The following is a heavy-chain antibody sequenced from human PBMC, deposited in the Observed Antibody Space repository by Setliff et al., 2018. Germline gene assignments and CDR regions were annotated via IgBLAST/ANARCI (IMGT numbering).Heavy chain of an antibody. V-gene: IGHV4-30-4*08. J-gene: IGHJ5*02. CDR1: GGSITSGSYY. CDR3: AREVAGTYHYFDP. D-gene: IGHD6-19*01. CDR2: IYFSGST. Sequence: SETLSLTCAVSGGSITSGSYYWSWIRQPPGKGLEWIGYIYFSGSTYYNPSLKSRVTLSLGTSKNQFSLKLNSVTAADTALYFCAREVAGTYHYFDPWGQGTLVTVSS.